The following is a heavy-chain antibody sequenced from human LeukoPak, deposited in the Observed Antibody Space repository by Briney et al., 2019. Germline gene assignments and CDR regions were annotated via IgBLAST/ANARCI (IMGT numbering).Heavy chain of an antibody. CDR1: GYTFTRYG. Sequence: ASVKVSCKASGYTFTRYGISWGRQAPGQGLEWMAWISDYNGVRDTYYAQQVQGRVTLTTDASTTTAYMELRSLRSDDTAIYYCARGRGYSGYALDYWGQGTQVTVSS. V-gene: IGHV1-18*01. CDR3: ARGRGYSGYALDY. D-gene: IGHD5-12*01. J-gene: IGHJ4*02. CDR2: ISDYNGVRDT.